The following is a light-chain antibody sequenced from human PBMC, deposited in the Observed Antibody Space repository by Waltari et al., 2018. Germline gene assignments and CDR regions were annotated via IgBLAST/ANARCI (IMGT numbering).Light chain of an antibody. CDR1: QSVSGS. CDR3: QQRTNRPPLT. J-gene: IGKJ4*01. V-gene: IGKV3-11*01. CDR2: DAS. Sequence: DIVLTQSPATLSLSPGERATLSCRASQSVSGSLAWYQQKPGQPPRLLIDDASNRAPGTPARFRGSGSGTDFTLTISTLEPEDFAVYYCQQRTNRPPLTFGGGTKVEI.